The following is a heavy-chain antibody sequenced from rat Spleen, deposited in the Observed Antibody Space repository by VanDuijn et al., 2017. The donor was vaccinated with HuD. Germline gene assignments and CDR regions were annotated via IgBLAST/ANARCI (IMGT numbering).Heavy chain of an antibody. CDR1: GFSLTSYG. Sequence: QVQLKESGPGLVQPSQTLSLTCTVSGFSLTSYGVHWVRQAPGKGLEWMGIIWGDGSTNYNSALKSRLSISRDTSKSQVFVTMNSLQTDYTAVYYCAVYNNYFDYWGQGVMVTVSS. CDR2: IWGDGST. CDR3: AVYNNYFDY. J-gene: IGHJ2*01. D-gene: IGHD1-10*01. V-gene: IGHV2-77*01.